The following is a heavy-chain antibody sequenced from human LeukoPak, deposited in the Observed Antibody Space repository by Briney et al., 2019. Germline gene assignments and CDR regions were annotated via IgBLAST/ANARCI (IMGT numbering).Heavy chain of an antibody. D-gene: IGHD6-19*01. CDR1: GFTVSNNY. CDR3: ASWPVGWYGEDS. CDR2: IYSGGST. Sequence: GGSLRLSCTASGFTVSNNYMNWVRQAPGKGLEWVSLIYSGGSTYYADSVKGRFTISRDTPKNTLYLQMNSLRVEDTAVYYCASWPVGWYGEDSWGQGTLVTVSS. J-gene: IGHJ4*02. V-gene: IGHV3-53*01.